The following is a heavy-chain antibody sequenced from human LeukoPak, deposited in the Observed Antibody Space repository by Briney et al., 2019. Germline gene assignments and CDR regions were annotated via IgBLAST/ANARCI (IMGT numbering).Heavy chain of an antibody. V-gene: IGHV4-59*08. Sequence: PSETLSLTCTVSGGSISSYYWSWIRQPPGKGLEWIGYIYYSGSTNYNPSLKSRVTISVDTSKNQFSLKLSSVTAADTAVYYCARQGGGWSNEPNAFDIWGQGTMVTVSS. CDR1: GGSISSYY. D-gene: IGHD6-19*01. CDR3: ARQGGGWSNEPNAFDI. CDR2: IYYSGST. J-gene: IGHJ3*02.